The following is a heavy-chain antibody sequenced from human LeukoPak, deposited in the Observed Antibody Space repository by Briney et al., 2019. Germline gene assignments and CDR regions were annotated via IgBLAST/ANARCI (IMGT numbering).Heavy chain of an antibody. J-gene: IGHJ5*02. V-gene: IGHV4-59*08. CDR3: AGGLNWFDP. CDR1: GGSISSYY. Sequence: SETLSLTCTVSGGSISSYYWNWFRQPPGKGLEWIGYIYYSGSTNYNPSLKSRVTISVDTSKNQFSLKLSSVTAADTVVYYCAGGLNWFDPWGQGTLVTVSS. D-gene: IGHD4-23*01. CDR2: IYYSGST.